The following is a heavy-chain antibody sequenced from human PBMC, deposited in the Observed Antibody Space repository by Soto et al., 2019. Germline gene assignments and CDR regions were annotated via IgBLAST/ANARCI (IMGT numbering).Heavy chain of an antibody. CDR1: GFTFSSYA. Sequence: PGGSLRLSCAASGFTFSSYAMSWVRQAPGKGLEWVSAISGSGGSTYYADSVKGRFTISRDNSRNTLYLQMNSLRVEDTAVYYCAKAGAVAATWDAFDIWGQGTMVTVSS. CDR2: ISGSGGST. D-gene: IGHD6-19*01. CDR3: AKAGAVAATWDAFDI. J-gene: IGHJ3*02. V-gene: IGHV3-23*01.